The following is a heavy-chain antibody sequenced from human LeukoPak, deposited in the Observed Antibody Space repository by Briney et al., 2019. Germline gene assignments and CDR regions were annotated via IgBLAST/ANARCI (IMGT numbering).Heavy chain of an antibody. D-gene: IGHD5-18*01. Sequence: PGGSLRLSCAASGFTFSNYWMHWVRQAPGKGLEWVAFIRYDGSNKYYADSVKGRFTISRDNSKNTLYLQMNSLRAEDTAVYYCAKDLKKYSSPQDYFDYWGQGTLVTVSS. CDR3: AKDLKKYSSPQDYFDY. CDR2: IRYDGSNK. J-gene: IGHJ4*02. V-gene: IGHV3-30*02. CDR1: GFTFSNYW.